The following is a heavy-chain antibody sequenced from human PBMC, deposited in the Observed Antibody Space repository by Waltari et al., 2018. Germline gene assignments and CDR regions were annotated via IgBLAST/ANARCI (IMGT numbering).Heavy chain of an antibody. CDR3: ANSGSYYFLPYYFDY. Sequence: QLQLQESGPGLVKPSETLSLTCTVSGGSISSSSYYWGWIRQPPGKGLEWIGSIYYSGSTYYNPSLKSRVTISVDTSKNQFSLKLSSVTAADTAVYYCANSGSYYFLPYYFDYWGQGTLVTVSS. CDR1: GGSISSSSYY. CDR2: IYYSGST. J-gene: IGHJ4*02. D-gene: IGHD1-26*01. V-gene: IGHV4-39*01.